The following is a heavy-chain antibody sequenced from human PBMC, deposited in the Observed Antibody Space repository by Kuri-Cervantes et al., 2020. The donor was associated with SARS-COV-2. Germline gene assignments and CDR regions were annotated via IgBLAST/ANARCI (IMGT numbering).Heavy chain of an antibody. Sequence: GSLRLSCTVSGASISSSTYYWGWIRQSPGKGLEWLGSIYESGDTYYSSSLKSRLSLSVDTSKNQFSLKLSSVTAADTAVYYCARGKVVVVPAAPGKGYLQHWGQGTLVTVSS. CDR1: GASISSSTYY. D-gene: IGHD2-2*01. CDR3: ARGKVVVVPAAPGKGYLQH. J-gene: IGHJ1*01. V-gene: IGHV4-39*01. CDR2: IYESGDT.